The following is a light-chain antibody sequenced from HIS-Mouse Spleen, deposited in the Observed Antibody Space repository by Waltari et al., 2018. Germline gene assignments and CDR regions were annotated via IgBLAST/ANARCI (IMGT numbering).Light chain of an antibody. J-gene: IGLJ2*01. V-gene: IGLV2-14*03. CDR3: SSYTSSSFNVV. CDR2: DVS. Sequence: QSALTQPASVSGSPGQSITISCTGTSSDVGGYNYVSWYQQHPGKAPKLMMYDVSNRPSGVSNRFSCATSGNPASLPISGLQAEDEADYYCSSYTSSSFNVVFGGGTKLTVL. CDR1: SSDVGGYNY.